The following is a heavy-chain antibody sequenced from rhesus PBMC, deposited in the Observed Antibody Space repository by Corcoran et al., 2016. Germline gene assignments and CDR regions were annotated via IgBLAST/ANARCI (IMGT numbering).Heavy chain of an antibody. V-gene: IGHV1S2*01. CDR3: AREGFDY. CDR2: INPYNGNT. Sequence: QVQLVQSGAEVKKPGSSAKVSRKASGYTFTDYYMHRVRQAPRQGLEWMGWINPYNGNTKYAQKFQGRVTMTRDTSTSTAYMELSSLRSEDTAVYYCAREGFDYWGQGVLVTVSS. J-gene: IGHJ4*01. CDR1: GYTFTDYY.